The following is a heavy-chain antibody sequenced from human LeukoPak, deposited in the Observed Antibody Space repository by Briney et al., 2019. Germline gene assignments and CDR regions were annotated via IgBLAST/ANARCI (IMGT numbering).Heavy chain of an antibody. V-gene: IGHV4-34*01. CDR2: INHSGIT. Sequence: ASETLSLTCAVYGGSFSGYYWSWIRQPPGKGLEWIGEINHSGITNYNPSLKSRVTISADTSKNQFSLKLTSVTAADTALYYCARGSGDYENYAFDIWGQGTMVTVSS. CDR3: ARGSGDYENYAFDI. J-gene: IGHJ3*02. D-gene: IGHD4-17*01. CDR1: GGSFSGYY.